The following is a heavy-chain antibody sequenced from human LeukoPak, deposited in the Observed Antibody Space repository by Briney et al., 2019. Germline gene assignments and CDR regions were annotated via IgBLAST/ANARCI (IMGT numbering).Heavy chain of an antibody. V-gene: IGHV4-31*03. CDR3: AGHRLGLLDSSGYYSDY. CDR2: IYYSGST. J-gene: IGHJ4*02. D-gene: IGHD3-22*01. Sequence: SETLSLTCTVSGGSISSGGYYWSWIRQHPGKGLEWIGYIYYSGSTYYNPSLKSRVTISVDTSKSQFSLKLSSVTAADTAVYYCAGHRLGLLDSSGYYSDYWGQGTLVTVSS. CDR1: GGSISSGGYY.